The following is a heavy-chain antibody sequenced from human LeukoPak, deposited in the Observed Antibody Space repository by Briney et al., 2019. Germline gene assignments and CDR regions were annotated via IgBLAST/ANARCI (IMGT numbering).Heavy chain of an antibody. CDR2: ISAYNGNT. CDR1: GYTFGSYG. V-gene: IGHV1-18*01. CDR3: ARVRRDILAPLDY. J-gene: IGHJ4*02. D-gene: IGHD3-9*01. Sequence: ASVKVSCKASGYTFGSYGISWVRQAPGQGLEWMGWISAYNGNTNYAQKLQGRVTMTTDTSTTTAYMELRSLRSDDTTVYYCARVRRDILAPLDYWGQGTLVTVSS.